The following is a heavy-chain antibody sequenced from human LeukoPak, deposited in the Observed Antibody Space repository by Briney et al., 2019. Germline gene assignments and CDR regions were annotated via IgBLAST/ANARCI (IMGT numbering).Heavy chain of an antibody. Sequence: GGSLGLSCAASGFTFTSYAMSWVRQAPGKGLEWVSAISGVGATTNYADSVKGRFTISRDNSKNTLYLQMNSLRAEDTAVYYCARVDYGGNLHFDYWGQGTLVTVSS. CDR1: GFTFTSYA. V-gene: IGHV3-23*01. D-gene: IGHD4-23*01. CDR3: ARVDYGGNLHFDY. J-gene: IGHJ4*02. CDR2: ISGVGATT.